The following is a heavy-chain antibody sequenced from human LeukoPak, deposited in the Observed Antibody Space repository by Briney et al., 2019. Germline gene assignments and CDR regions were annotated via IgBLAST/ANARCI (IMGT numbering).Heavy chain of an antibody. CDR3: ARDSYRSSTSCYDY. J-gene: IGHJ4*02. D-gene: IGHD2-2*01. V-gene: IGHV3-53*01. CDR1: GFTVSSNY. Sequence: PGGSLRLSCAASGFTVSSNYTSWIRQAPGKGLEWVSVSYSGDSTYYADSVKGRFTISRDNSKNTLYLQMNSLRAEDTAMYYCARDSYRSSTSCYDYWGQGTLVTVSS. CDR2: SYSGDST.